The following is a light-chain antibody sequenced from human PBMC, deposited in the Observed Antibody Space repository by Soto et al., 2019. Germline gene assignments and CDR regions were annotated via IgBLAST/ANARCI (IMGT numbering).Light chain of an antibody. CDR2: GAH. J-gene: IGKJ1*01. CDR1: QSIRSQY. Sequence: EIVLTQSPGTLSLSXGERATLSCRASQSIRSQYLAWYQQKPXQAPRLRISGAHNRDPGITERFSGSESGKDSNIRISRLEPEDFAVYDCQQYGSSVTFGQGTKVDIK. V-gene: IGKV3-20*01. CDR3: QQYGSSVT.